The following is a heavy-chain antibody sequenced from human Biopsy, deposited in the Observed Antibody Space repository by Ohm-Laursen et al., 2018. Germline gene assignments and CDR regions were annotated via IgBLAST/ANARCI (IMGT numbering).Heavy chain of an antibody. CDR1: GGTFSKYG. CDR2: NIPILGTG. Sequence: GSSVKVSCKAPGGTFSKYGVNWVRQAPGQGLEWLGGNIPILGTGNYAPMFHGRVTVVADTSTGTATMELRSLRPDDTAVYYCATKLTGYFHHWGQGTLVIVSS. V-gene: IGHV1-69*06. J-gene: IGHJ1*01. D-gene: IGHD3-9*01. CDR3: ATKLTGYFHH.